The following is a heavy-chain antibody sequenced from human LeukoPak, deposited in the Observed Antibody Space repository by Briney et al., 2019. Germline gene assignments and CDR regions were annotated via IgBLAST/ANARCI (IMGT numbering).Heavy chain of an antibody. CDR2: IRYDRSNK. J-gene: IGHJ6*03. Sequence: GRSLRLSCAASGFTFSSYGMHWVRQAPGKGLEWVAFIRYDRSNKYYADSVKGRFTISRDNSKNTLYLQMNSLRAEDTAVYYCAKVLGSSSKVYYYYYYMDVWGKGTTVTVSS. CDR1: GFTFSSYG. V-gene: IGHV3-30*02. CDR3: AKVLGSSSKVYYYYYYMDV. D-gene: IGHD6-6*01.